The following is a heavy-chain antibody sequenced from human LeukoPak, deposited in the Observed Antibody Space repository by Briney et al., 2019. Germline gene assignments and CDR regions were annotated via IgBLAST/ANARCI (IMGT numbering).Heavy chain of an antibody. CDR1: GFTFSSYW. CDR2: IREDGSEK. D-gene: IGHD3-3*01. CDR3: ARLNYDFWSGVWEGYYMDV. J-gene: IGHJ6*03. V-gene: IGHV3-7*01. Sequence: GGSLRLSCSASGFTFSSYWMTWVRQAPGKGLEWVANIREDGSEKYYVDSVKGRFTISRDNAKNSLYLQVNSLRAEDTAVYYCARLNYDFWSGVWEGYYMDVWGKGTTVTVSS.